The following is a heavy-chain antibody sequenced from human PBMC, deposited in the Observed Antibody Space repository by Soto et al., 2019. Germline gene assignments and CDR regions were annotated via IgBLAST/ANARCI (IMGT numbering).Heavy chain of an antibody. Sequence: SETLSLTCAVYGGSFSGYYWSWIRQPPGKGLEWIGEINHSGSTNYNPSLKSRVTISVDTSKNQFSLKLSSLRAEDTAVYYCVKDEGYCSSTSCYSHWFDPWGQGTLVTVSS. D-gene: IGHD2-2*01. CDR3: VKDEGYCSSTSCYSHWFDP. J-gene: IGHJ5*02. CDR1: GGSFSGYY. CDR2: INHSGST. V-gene: IGHV4-34*01.